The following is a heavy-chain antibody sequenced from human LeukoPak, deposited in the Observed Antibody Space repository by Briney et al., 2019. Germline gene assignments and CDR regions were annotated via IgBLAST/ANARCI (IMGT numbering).Heavy chain of an antibody. D-gene: IGHD1-26*01. CDR2: IIPIFGTA. CDR1: GYTFTSYY. CDR3: ARDSIVGATGFDY. Sequence: ASVKVSCKASGYTFTSYYMHWVRQAPGQGLEWMGGIIPIFGTANYAQKFQGRVTITADESTSTAYMELSSLRSEDTAVYYCARDSIVGATGFDYWGQGALVTVSS. V-gene: IGHV1-69*13. J-gene: IGHJ4*02.